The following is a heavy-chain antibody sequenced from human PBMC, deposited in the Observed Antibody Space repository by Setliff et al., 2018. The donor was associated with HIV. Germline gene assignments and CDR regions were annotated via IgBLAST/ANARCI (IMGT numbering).Heavy chain of an antibody. CDR1: GGSVNSGNYH. V-gene: IGHV4-61*09. J-gene: IGHJ4*02. D-gene: IGHD1-26*01. CDR3: TRRGAASSPESY. Sequence: PSETLSLTCSVSGGSVNSGNYHWAWIRQPAGKGLEWIGHIYTSGSPHYKSSLTSRLTISLDTSKNQFSLRLTSVTAADTAIYYCTRRGAASSPESYWGQGTLVTVSS. CDR2: IYTSGSP.